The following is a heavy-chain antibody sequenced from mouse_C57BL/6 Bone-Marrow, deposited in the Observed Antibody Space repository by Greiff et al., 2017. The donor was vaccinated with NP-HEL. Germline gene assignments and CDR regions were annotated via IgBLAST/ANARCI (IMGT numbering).Heavy chain of an antibody. V-gene: IGHV1-80*01. CDR1: GYAFSSYW. CDR2: IYPGDGDT. J-gene: IGHJ3*01. D-gene: IGHD2-3*01. CDR3: AIGDGYYGAWFAY. Sequence: VKLQESGAELVKPGASVKISCKASGYAFSSYWLHWVKPRPGKGLEWIGQIYPGDGDTNYNGKFKGTATLTADKSSSTAYMQLSSLTSEDSAVYFCAIGDGYYGAWFAYWGQGTLVTVSA.